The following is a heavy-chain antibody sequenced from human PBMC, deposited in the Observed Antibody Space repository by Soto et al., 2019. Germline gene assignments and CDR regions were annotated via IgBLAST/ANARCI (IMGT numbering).Heavy chain of an antibody. Sequence: QVQLVQSGAEVKKPGASVKVSCKASGYTFTSYDINWVRQATGQGLEWVGRVNPNSGNTGYAQKFQGRVTMTKNTSISTAYMELSSLTSEDTAVYYCAREGYSSSSGPRGNWFDPWGQGTLVTVSS. D-gene: IGHD6-6*01. CDR1: GYTFTSYD. CDR3: AREGYSSSSGPRGNWFDP. V-gene: IGHV1-8*01. J-gene: IGHJ5*02. CDR2: VNPNSGNT.